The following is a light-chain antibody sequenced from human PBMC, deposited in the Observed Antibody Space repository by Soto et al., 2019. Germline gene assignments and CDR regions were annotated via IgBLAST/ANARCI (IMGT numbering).Light chain of an antibody. CDR2: DVS. V-gene: IGLV2-14*01. Sequence: QSVLTQPASASGSPGQSITISCTGTSSDVGGYNYVSWYQQHPGKAPKLMIYDVSNRPSGVSNRFSGSQSGNTASLTISGLQAEDEADYYCSSYTSSSTLVFGGGTKLTVL. CDR3: SSYTSSSTLV. J-gene: IGLJ2*01. CDR1: SSDVGGYNY.